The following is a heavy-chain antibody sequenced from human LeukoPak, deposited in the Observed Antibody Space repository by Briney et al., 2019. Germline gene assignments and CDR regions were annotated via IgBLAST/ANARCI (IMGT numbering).Heavy chain of an antibody. CDR1: GGSISSYY. Sequence: SETLSLTCTVSGGSISSYYWGWIRQPPGKGLEWIGSLYYSGSTYYNPSLKSRVTISVDTSKNQFSLKLSSVTAADTAVYYCARAGRAIRDNCFDPWGQGTLVTVSS. D-gene: IGHD2-21*01. V-gene: IGHV4-39*07. CDR3: ARAGRAIRDNCFDP. J-gene: IGHJ5*02. CDR2: LYYSGST.